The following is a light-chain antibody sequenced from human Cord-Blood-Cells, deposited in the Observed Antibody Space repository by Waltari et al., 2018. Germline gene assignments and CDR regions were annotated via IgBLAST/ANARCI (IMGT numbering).Light chain of an antibody. V-gene: IGKV3-20*01. CDR1: QSVSSSY. CDR2: GAS. J-gene: IGKJ4*01. CDR3: QQYGSSPLT. Sequence: EIVLTQSPGTLSLSPGERATLSCRDSQSVSSSYLAWYQQKPGQAPRLLIYGASSRATGSPDRFSGGGSGTDFTLTISRLEPEDFAVYYCQQYGSSPLTFGGGTKVEIK.